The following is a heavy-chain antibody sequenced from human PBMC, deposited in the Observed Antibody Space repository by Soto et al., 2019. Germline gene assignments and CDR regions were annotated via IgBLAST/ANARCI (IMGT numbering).Heavy chain of an antibody. CDR3: ARGPGLGIAAAGTFDY. Sequence: SETLSLTCAVYGGSFSCYYWSWIRQPPGKGLEWIGEINHSGSTNYNPSLKSRVTISVDTSKNQFSLKLSSVTAADTAVYYCARGPGLGIAAAGTFDYWGQGTLVTVSS. CDR2: INHSGST. D-gene: IGHD6-13*01. V-gene: IGHV4-34*01. CDR1: GGSFSCYY. J-gene: IGHJ4*02.